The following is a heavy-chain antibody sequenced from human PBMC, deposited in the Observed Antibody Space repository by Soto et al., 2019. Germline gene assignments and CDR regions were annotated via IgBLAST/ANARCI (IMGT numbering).Heavy chain of an antibody. Sequence: QVQLVESGGGVVQPGRSLRLSCAASGFTFSSYGMHWVRQAPGKGLEWVAVISYDGSNKYYADSVKGRFTISRDNSKNTLYLQMNSSRAEDTPVYYWAEAATVYYYYGMDVWGQGTTVTVSS. CDR3: AEAATVYYYYGMDV. CDR2: ISYDGSNK. D-gene: IGHD4-17*01. V-gene: IGHV3-30*18. CDR1: GFTFSSYG. J-gene: IGHJ6*02.